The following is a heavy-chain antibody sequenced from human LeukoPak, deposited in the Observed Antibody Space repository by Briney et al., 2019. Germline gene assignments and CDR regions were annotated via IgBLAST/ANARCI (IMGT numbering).Heavy chain of an antibody. J-gene: IGHJ4*02. CDR3: AAKKAGWYYFNY. Sequence: PGGSLRLSXAASGFTFSRYWMHWVRQAPGKGLVWVSRINSDGSSTSYADSVKGRFTISRDNAKNTLYLQMNSLRAEDTAVYYCAAKKAGWYYFNYWGQGTLVTVSS. CDR2: INSDGSST. V-gene: IGHV3-74*01. D-gene: IGHD6-19*01. CDR1: GFTFSRYW.